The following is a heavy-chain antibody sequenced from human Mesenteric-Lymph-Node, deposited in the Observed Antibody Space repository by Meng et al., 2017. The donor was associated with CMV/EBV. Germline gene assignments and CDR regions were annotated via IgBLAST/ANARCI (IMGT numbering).Heavy chain of an antibody. Sequence: ASVKVSCKASGYTFTSYAMHWVRQAPGQRLEWMGWSNAGNGNTKYSQEFQGRVTMTRNNSISTAYMELSSLRSEDTAVYFCARAAGKDGFAYDAFDIWGQGTMVTVSS. D-gene: IGHD5-24*01. CDR2: SNAGNGNT. CDR1: GYTFTSYA. V-gene: IGHV1-3*02. J-gene: IGHJ3*02. CDR3: ARAAGKDGFAYDAFDI.